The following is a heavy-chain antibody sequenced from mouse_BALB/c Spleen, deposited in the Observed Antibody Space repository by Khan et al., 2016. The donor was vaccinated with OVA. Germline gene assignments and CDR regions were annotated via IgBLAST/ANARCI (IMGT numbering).Heavy chain of an antibody. V-gene: IGHV5-9-1*01. D-gene: IGHD2-2*01. J-gene: IGHJ4*01. Sequence: EVKLEESGGGSVKPGGSLKLSCAASGFTFSSYAMSWVRQTPEKRLEWVATISSGGSYTYYPDSVKGRFTISRDNAKNTLYLQMSSLRSEDTAMYYCARIYYGYGVSIMDYWGQGTSVTVSS. CDR3: ARIYYGYGVSIMDY. CDR1: GFTFSSYA. CDR2: ISSGGSYT.